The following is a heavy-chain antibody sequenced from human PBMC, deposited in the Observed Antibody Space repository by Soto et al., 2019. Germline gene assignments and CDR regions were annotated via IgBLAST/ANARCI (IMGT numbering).Heavy chain of an antibody. CDR3: ARSYSSSSSFDY. CDR1: GFTFSTYA. V-gene: IGHV3-23*01. CDR2: ISGSGGST. D-gene: IGHD6-6*01. J-gene: IGHJ4*02. Sequence: PGGSLRLSCAASGFTFSTYAMTWVRQAPGKGLDWVSTISGSGGSTFYADSVRGRFTISRDNSKNTLYLQMNSLRAEDTALYYCARSYSSSSSFDYWGQGTLVTVSS.